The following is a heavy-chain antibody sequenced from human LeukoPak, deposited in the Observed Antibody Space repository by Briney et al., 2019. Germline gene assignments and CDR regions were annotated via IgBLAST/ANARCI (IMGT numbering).Heavy chain of an antibody. J-gene: IGHJ4*02. V-gene: IGHV3-11*01. Sequence: PGGSLRLSCAASGFTFSDYYMSWIRQAPGKGLEWVSHISSSGSTIYYADSVKGRFTISRDNAKNSLYLQMNSLRAEDTAVYYCAAKGYSYGYVFDYWGQGTLVTVSS. CDR1: GFTFSDYY. CDR3: AAKGYSYGYVFDY. D-gene: IGHD5-18*01. CDR2: ISSSGSTI.